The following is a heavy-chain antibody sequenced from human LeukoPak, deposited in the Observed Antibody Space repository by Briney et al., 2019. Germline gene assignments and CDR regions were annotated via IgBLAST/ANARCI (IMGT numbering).Heavy chain of an antibody. Sequence: SGPTLVEPTQTLTLTCSFSGFSLSTSGVAMGWIRQPPGKALEWLALIYWNDDKLYNPSLKSSLTITKDTSKNQVVLTMTDMDPVDTATYYCAHRRGLDYGFGLWGQGTMVTVSS. CDR1: GFSLSTSGVA. J-gene: IGHJ3*01. D-gene: IGHD4/OR15-4a*01. CDR2: IYWNDDK. CDR3: AHRRGLDYGFGL. V-gene: IGHV2-5*01.